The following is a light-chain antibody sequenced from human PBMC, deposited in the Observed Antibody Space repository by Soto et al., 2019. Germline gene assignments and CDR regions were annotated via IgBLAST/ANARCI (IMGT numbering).Light chain of an antibody. J-gene: IGLJ1*01. CDR3: SSYTTSKPRQFV. Sequence: QSALTQPASVSGSPGQSITISCTGTSSDVGGYNYVSWYQHHPGKAPKLIIYDVSNRPSGVSIRFSGSKSDNTASLTISGLQPEDEADYHCSSYTTSKPRQFVFGTGTKVTVL. CDR1: SSDVGGYNY. CDR2: DVS. V-gene: IGLV2-14*03.